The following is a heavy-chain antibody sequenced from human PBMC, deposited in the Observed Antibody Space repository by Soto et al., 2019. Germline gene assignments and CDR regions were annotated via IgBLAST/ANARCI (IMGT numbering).Heavy chain of an antibody. CDR3: AKEVSLRSNVDLGY. CDR1: GFPFSIFS. V-gene: IGHV3-23*01. Sequence: GGSLRLSGAACGFPFSIFSMSWVRQSPWKGLQWVSNISGSGVSTYYADAVKGRFTISRDNSMGTLYLQMKSRRGEDTAIYYCAKEVSLRSNVDLGYWGQGALVTFCS. J-gene: IGHJ4*02. CDR2: ISGSGVST. D-gene: IGHD2-21*02.